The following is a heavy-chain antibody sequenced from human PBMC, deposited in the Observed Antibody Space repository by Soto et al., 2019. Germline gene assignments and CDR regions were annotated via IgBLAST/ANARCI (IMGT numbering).Heavy chain of an antibody. J-gene: IGHJ5*02. Sequence: QMQLQASGPGLVKPSETLSLTCNVSGASVSHGYWSWIRQPPGKALEWIGFMYFGGSFNYNPSLTSRATISVETSKSQFSMTLTSVTASDTAVYYCARSYYDSTGFAVDPWGQGTLVTVSS. V-gene: IGHV4-59*02. CDR3: ARSYYDSTGFAVDP. CDR2: MYFGGSF. D-gene: IGHD3-22*01. CDR1: GASVSHGY.